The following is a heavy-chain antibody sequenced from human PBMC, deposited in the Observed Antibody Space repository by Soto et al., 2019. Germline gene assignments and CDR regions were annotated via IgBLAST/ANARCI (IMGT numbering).Heavy chain of an antibody. CDR1: GGSFSGYY. Sequence: SETLSLTCAVYGGSFSGYYWSWIRQPPGKGLEWIGEINHSGSTNYNPPLKSRVTISVDTSKNQFSLKLSSVTAADTAVYYCARGAGGITMIVVVIDGAYFDYWGQGTLVTSPQ. J-gene: IGHJ4*02. CDR2: INHSGST. V-gene: IGHV4-34*01. D-gene: IGHD3-22*01. CDR3: ARGAGGITMIVVVIDGAYFDY.